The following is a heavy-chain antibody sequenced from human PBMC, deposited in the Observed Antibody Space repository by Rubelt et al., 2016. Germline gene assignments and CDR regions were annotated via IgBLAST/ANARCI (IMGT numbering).Heavy chain of an antibody. D-gene: IGHD6-13*01. J-gene: IGHJ4*02. Sequence: QVQLQQWGAGLVKPSETLSLTCTVSGGSISSGGYYWSWIRQHPGKGLEWIGYIYYSGSTYYNPSLKSRVTISVGTSKNQFALKLSSVTAADTAVYYCARVRGPYSSRGRDYFDYWGQGTLVTVSS. V-gene: IGHV4-31*03. CDR2: IYYSGST. CDR3: ARVRGPYSSRGRDYFDY. CDR1: GGSISSGGYY.